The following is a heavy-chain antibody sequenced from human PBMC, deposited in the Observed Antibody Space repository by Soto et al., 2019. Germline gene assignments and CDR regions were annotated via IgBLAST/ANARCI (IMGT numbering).Heavy chain of an antibody. CDR1: GFTFSSYG. Sequence: PGGSLRLSCAASGFTFSSYGMHWVRQAPGKGLEWVAVIWYDGSNKYYADSVKGRFTISRDNSKNTLYLQMNSLRAEDTAVYYCAKYGIAAANDAFDIWGQGTMVTVSS. V-gene: IGHV3-33*06. CDR2: IWYDGSNK. CDR3: AKYGIAAANDAFDI. D-gene: IGHD6-13*01. J-gene: IGHJ3*02.